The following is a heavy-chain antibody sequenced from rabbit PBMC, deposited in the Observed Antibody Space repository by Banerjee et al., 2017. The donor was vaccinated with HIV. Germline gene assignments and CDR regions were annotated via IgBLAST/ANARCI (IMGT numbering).Heavy chain of an antibody. CDR1: GFSFSSSYH. CDR3: ARDLAAVTGWNFGL. D-gene: IGHD7-1*01. CDR2: IYTGSSDNT. Sequence: QSLEESGGDLVKPGTSLTLTCTASGFSFSSSYHMCWVRQAPGKGLEWIACIYTGSSDNTYYASWAKGRFTISKASWTTVTLQMTSLTAADTASYFCARDLAAVTGWNFGLWGQGTLVTVS. V-gene: IGHV1S40*01. J-gene: IGHJ4*01.